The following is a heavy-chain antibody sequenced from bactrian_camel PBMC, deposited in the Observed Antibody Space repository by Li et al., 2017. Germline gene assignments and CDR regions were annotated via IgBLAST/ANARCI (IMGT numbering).Heavy chain of an antibody. CDR3: AAEGQCYYSPYVFGFEY. J-gene: IGHJ4*01. CDR1: FLTYNNNC. V-gene: IGHV3S1*01. Sequence: HVQLVESGGGSVQAGGSLKLSCAASFLTYNNNCVGWFRQAAGKERVGLAIIDTDGGITYADSVKGRFTISKDNDKNILYLQMTDLKADDTAMYYCAAEGQCYYSPYVFGFEYWGRGTQVTVSS. CDR2: IDTDGGI. D-gene: IGHD4*01.